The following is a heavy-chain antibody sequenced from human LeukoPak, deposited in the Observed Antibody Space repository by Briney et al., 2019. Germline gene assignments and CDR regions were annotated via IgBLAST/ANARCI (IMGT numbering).Heavy chain of an antibody. CDR1: GFTFSKAW. Sequence: GGSLRLSCAASGFTFSKAWMSWVRQAPGKGLEWVGRIKSKSDGGTTEYAAPVKGRFTISRDDSKDTLYLQMRSLNTEDTAVYYCTTAPVPGDYWGQGTLVTVSS. J-gene: IGHJ4*02. CDR2: IKSKSDGGTT. CDR3: TTAPVPGDY. V-gene: IGHV3-15*01.